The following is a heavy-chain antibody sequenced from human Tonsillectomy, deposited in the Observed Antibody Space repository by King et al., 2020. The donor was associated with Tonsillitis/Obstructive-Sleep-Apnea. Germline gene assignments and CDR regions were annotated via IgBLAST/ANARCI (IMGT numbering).Heavy chain of an antibody. J-gene: IGHJ3*02. CDR2: ISAYNGNT. V-gene: IGHV1-18*01. Sequence: VQLVESGAEVKKPGASVKVSCKASGYTFTSYGISWVRQAPGQGLEWMGWISAYNGNTNYAQKLQGSVTMTTDTSTSTAYMELRSLRSDDTAVYYCARDAFIAVAGPDAFDIWGQGTMVTVSS. CDR3: ARDAFIAVAGPDAFDI. CDR1: GYTFTSYG. D-gene: IGHD6-19*01.